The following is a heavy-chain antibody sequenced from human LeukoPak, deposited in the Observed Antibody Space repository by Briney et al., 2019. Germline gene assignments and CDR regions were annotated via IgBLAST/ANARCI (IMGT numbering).Heavy chain of an antibody. CDR2: INPNSGGT. J-gene: IGHJ6*03. D-gene: IGHD5-18*01. CDR3: ARDRSGYSYGTRYYYMDV. CDR1: GYTFTGYY. Sequence: ASVKVSCKASGYTFTGYYMHWVRQAPGQGLEWMGWINPNSGGTNYAQKFQGRVTMTRDTSISTAYMELSRLRSDDTAVYYCARDRSGYSYGTRYYYMDVWGKGTTVTISS. V-gene: IGHV1-2*02.